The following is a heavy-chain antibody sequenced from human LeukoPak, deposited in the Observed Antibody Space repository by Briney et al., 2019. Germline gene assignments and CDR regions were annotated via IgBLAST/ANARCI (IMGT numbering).Heavy chain of an antibody. CDR1: GGTFSSYA. D-gene: IGHD2-2*01. Sequence: SVKVSCKASGGTFSSYAISWVRQAPGQGLEWMGGIIPIFGTANYAQKFQGRVTITTDESTSTAYMELSSLRSEDTAVYYCARAQPAQYCTSTSCYAAFDLWGQGTMVTVSS. CDR3: ARAQPAQYCTSTSCYAAFDL. J-gene: IGHJ3*01. CDR2: IIPIFGTA. V-gene: IGHV1-69*05.